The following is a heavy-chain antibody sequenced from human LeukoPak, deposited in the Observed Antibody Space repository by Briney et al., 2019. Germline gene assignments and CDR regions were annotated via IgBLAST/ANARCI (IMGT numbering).Heavy chain of an antibody. V-gene: IGHV1-18*04. J-gene: IGHJ5*02. CDR1: GYTFTGYY. D-gene: IGHD2-21*02. Sequence: ASVKVSCKASGYTFTGYYMHWVRQAPGQGLEWMGWISAYNGNTNYAQKLQGRVTMTTDTSTSTAYMELRSLRSDDTAVYYCARVLNCGGDCYSGNWFDPWGQGTLVTVSS. CDR2: ISAYNGNT. CDR3: ARVLNCGGDCYSGNWFDP.